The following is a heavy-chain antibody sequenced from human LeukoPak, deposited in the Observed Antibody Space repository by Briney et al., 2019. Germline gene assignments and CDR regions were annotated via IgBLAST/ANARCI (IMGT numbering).Heavy chain of an antibody. J-gene: IGHJ6*02. Sequence: GGSLRLSCAASGFTVSSNYMSWVRQAPGKGLEWVSVIYSGGSTYYADSVKGRFTISRDNSKNTLYLQMNSLRAEDTAVYYSAAMTTGYYYGMDVWGQGTTVTVSS. CDR3: AAMTTGYYYGMDV. CDR1: GFTVSSNY. V-gene: IGHV3-66*01. D-gene: IGHD4-17*01. CDR2: IYSGGST.